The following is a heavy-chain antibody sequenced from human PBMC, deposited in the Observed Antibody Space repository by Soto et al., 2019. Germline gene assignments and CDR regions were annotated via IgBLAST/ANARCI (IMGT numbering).Heavy chain of an antibody. D-gene: IGHD6-13*01. CDR1: GGSISSYY. CDR3: ARGWYSSSWPPPYYYYYMEV. Sequence: PSETLSLTCTVSGGSISSYYWSWIRQPPGKGLEWIGYIYYSGSTNYNPSLKSRVTISVDTSKNQFSLKLSSVTAADTAVYYCARGWYSSSWPPPYYYYYMEVWGKGTTVTVSS. V-gene: IGHV4-59*08. CDR2: IYYSGST. J-gene: IGHJ6*03.